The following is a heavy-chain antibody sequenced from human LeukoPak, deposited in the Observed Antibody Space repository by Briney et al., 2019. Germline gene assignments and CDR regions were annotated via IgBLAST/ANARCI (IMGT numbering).Heavy chain of an antibody. CDR2: MNPNSGNT. CDR1: GGNFSSSS. V-gene: IGHV1-8*02. J-gene: IGHJ4*02. CDR3: ARGGTIFGVVKS. D-gene: IGHD3-3*01. Sequence: ASVKVSCKASGGNFSSSSFSWVRQAPGQGLEWMGWMNPNSGNTGYAQKFQGRVTMTRNTSISTAYMELSSLRSEDTAVYYCARGGTIFGVVKSWGQGTLVTVSS.